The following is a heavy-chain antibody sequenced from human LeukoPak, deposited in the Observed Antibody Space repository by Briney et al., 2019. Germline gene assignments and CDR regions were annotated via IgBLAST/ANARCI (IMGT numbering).Heavy chain of an antibody. V-gene: IGHV4-34*01. D-gene: IGHD6-19*01. CDR2: INHSGAT. Sequence: SETLSLTCAVYSVSFSSYYWSWIRQPPGKGLEWIGEINHSGATNYNPSLKSRVTMSVETSKNQFFLKLRSLTAADTAVYYCARGPRRYTSGWLDWYFDLWGRGTLVIVSS. CDR1: SVSFSSYY. J-gene: IGHJ2*01. CDR3: ARGPRRYTSGWLDWYFDL.